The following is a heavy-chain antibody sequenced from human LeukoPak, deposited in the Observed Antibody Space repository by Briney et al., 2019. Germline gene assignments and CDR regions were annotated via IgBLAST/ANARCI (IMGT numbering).Heavy chain of an antibody. CDR3: TRERAHGTQDY. V-gene: IGHV4-39*07. CDR1: GGSFTDYF. CDR2: IYYSGRT. D-gene: IGHD1-26*01. J-gene: IGHJ4*02. Sequence: SETLSLTCTVSGGSFTDYFWGWIRQPPGKGLEWIGSIYYSGRTFYNPSLKNRVSISLDTSKGQFSLNLDSVTAGDTAVYFCTRERAHGTQDYWGQGTLVTVS.